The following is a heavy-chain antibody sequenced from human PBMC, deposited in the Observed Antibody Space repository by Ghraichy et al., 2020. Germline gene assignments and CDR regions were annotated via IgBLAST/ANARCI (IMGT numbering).Heavy chain of an antibody. D-gene: IGHD6-13*01. CDR3: ARDRPWPSAAGTLYYYYYGMDV. CDR2: INTNTGNP. CDR1: GYTFTSYA. V-gene: IGHV7-4-1*02. J-gene: IGHJ6*02. Sequence: ASVKVSCKASGYTFTSYAMNWVRQAPGQGLEWMGWINTNTGNPTYAQGFTGRFVFSLDTSVSTAYLQISSLKAEDTAVYYCARDRPWPSAAGTLYYYYYGMDVWGQGTTVTVSS.